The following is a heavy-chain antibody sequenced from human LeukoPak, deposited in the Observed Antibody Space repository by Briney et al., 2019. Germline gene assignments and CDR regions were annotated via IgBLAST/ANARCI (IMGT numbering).Heavy chain of an antibody. CDR1: GFTFSSYA. J-gene: IGHJ4*02. V-gene: IGHV3-23*01. CDR3: AKDQTYSSGCTLDY. D-gene: IGHD6-19*01. Sequence: PGGSLRLSCAASGFTFSSYAMSWVRQAPGKGLEWVSAISGSGGSTYYADSVKGRFTISRDNSKNTLYLQMNSLRAEDTAVYYCAKDQTYSSGCTLDYWGQGTLVTVSS. CDR2: ISGSGGST.